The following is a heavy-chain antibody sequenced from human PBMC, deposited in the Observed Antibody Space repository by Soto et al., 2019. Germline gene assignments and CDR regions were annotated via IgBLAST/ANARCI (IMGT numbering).Heavy chain of an antibody. V-gene: IGHV4-59*01. CDR1: GSSITSSY. J-gene: IGHJ3*02. D-gene: IGHD3-22*01. CDR3: VRGYYDSNGQSNTFDI. CDR2: VYYSGNT. Sequence: PXETLSLTCTVAGSSITSSYWSWIRQSPGKGLEWIGYVYYSGNTKYNPSLKSRVTISVDTSKNQFSLKLSSVTAADTAVYYCVRGYYDSNGQSNTFDIWGQGIMVTVSS.